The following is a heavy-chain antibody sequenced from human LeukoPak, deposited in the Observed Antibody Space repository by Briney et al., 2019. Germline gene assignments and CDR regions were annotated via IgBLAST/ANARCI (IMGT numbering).Heavy chain of an antibody. Sequence: GSLRLSCAASGFTFSSYAMSWVRQAPGKGLEWIGEIYHSGSTNYNPSLKSRVTISVDKSKNQFSLKLSSVTAADTAVYYCARGGIPGIAARSYYFDYWGQGTLVTVSS. V-gene: IGHV4-4*02. CDR3: ARGGIPGIAARSYYFDY. CDR1: GFTFSSYAM. D-gene: IGHD6-6*01. J-gene: IGHJ4*02. CDR2: IYHSGST.